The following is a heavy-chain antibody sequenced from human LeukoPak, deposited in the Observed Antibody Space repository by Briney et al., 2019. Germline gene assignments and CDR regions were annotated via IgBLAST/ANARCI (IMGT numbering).Heavy chain of an antibody. Sequence: GGSLRLSCAASGFTFSSYAMHWVRQAPGKGLEWVAVISYDGSNKYYADSVRGRFTISRDNSKNTLYLQMNSLRAEDTAVYYCASPYFKAKVTDYWGQGTLVTVSS. V-gene: IGHV3-30-3*01. D-gene: IGHD4-17*01. CDR3: ASPYFKAKVTDY. J-gene: IGHJ4*02. CDR1: GFTFSSYA. CDR2: ISYDGSNK.